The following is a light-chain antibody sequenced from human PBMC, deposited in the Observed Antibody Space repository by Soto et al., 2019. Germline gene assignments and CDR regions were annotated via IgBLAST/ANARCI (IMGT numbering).Light chain of an antibody. CDR2: GAS. CDR3: QQYNTWPFT. Sequence: EIVMTQSPATLSVSPGERATLSCRATQSVSSNLAWYQQKPGQAPRLLIYGASTRATGIPARFSGSGSGTYFPLTISSLQSEDFAVYYCQQYNTWPFTFGPGTKVDIK. V-gene: IGKV3-15*01. J-gene: IGKJ3*01. CDR1: QSVSSN.